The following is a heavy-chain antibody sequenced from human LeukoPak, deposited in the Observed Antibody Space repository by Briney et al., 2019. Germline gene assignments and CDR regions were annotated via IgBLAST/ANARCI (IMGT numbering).Heavy chain of an antibody. D-gene: IGHD3-16*01. V-gene: IGHV3-23*01. CDR1: GFTFSSYA. CDR3: AIVPRGMTPFFGY. CDR2: ISGSGGST. Sequence: PGGSLRRSCAASGFTFSSYAMSWVRQAPGKGLEWVSAISGSGGSTYYADSVKGRFTISRDNSKNTLYLQMNSLRAEDTAVYYCAIVPRGMTPFFGYWGQGTLVTVSS. J-gene: IGHJ4*02.